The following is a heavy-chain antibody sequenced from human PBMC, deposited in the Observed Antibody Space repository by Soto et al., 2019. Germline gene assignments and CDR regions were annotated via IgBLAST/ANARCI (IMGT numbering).Heavy chain of an antibody. CDR2: ISSSSSYI. D-gene: IGHD3-22*01. Sequence: PGGSLRLSCAASGFTFSSYSMNWVRQAPGKGLEWVSSISSSSSYIYYADSVKGRFTISRDNAKNSLYLQMNSLRAEDTAVYYCARAPTYYYDSSGSRGYYYYYYGMDVWGQGTTVTVS. CDR3: ARAPTYYYDSSGSRGYYYYYYGMDV. J-gene: IGHJ6*02. V-gene: IGHV3-21*01. CDR1: GFTFSSYS.